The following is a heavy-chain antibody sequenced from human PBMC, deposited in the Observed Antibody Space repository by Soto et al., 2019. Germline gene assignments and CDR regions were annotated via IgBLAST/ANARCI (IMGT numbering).Heavy chain of an antibody. J-gene: IGHJ3*02. CDR3: AREISMIVVANDAFDI. CDR2: ISYDGSNK. V-gene: IGHV3-30-3*01. CDR1: GFTFSSYA. D-gene: IGHD3-22*01. Sequence: GGSLRLSCAASGFTFSSYAMHWVRQAPGKGLEWVAVISYDGSNKYYADSVKGRFTISRDNSKNTLYLQMNSLRAEDTAVYYCAREISMIVVANDAFDIWGQGTMVTV.